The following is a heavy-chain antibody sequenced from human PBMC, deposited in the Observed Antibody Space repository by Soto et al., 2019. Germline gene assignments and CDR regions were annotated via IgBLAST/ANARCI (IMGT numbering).Heavy chain of an antibody. D-gene: IGHD1-26*01. V-gene: IGHV1-2*04. Sequence: ASVKVSCKASGYTFTGYYMHWVRQAPGQGFEWMGWINPNSGGTNYAQKFQGWVTMTRDTSISTAYMELSRLRPDDTAAYYCARDQRGSYYSNYYYGIDVWGQATTVTVSS. CDR3: ARDQRGSYYSNYYYGIDV. CDR2: INPNSGGT. CDR1: GYTFTGYY. J-gene: IGHJ6*02.